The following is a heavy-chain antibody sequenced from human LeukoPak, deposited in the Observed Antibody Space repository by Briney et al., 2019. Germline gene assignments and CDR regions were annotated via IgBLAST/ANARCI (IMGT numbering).Heavy chain of an antibody. D-gene: IGHD2-2*01. CDR1: GGSISSGGYS. CDR3: ARSKVVPAGAFDI. Sequence: SETLSLTCAVSGGSISSGGYSWSWIRQPPGKGLEWIGEINHSGSTNYNPSLKSRVTISVDTSKNQFSLKLSSVTAADTAVYYCARSKVVPAGAFDIWGQGTMVTVSS. CDR2: INHSGST. J-gene: IGHJ3*02. V-gene: IGHV4-34*01.